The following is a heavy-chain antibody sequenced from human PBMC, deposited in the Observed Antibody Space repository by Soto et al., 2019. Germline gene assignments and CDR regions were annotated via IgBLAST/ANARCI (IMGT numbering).Heavy chain of an antibody. CDR2: INPDGSEK. J-gene: IGHJ4*02. V-gene: IGHV3-7*04. CDR3: ARGYTSSPLFEDYFDY. Sequence: GGSLRLSCAASGFTFSRFWMTWVRQGPGEGLEWVANINPDGSEKYSVDSVKGRFTIYRDNVKNSLYLQMNNLRAEDTAVYFCARGYTSSPLFEDYFDYWGQGALVTVSS. D-gene: IGHD6-13*01. CDR1: GFTFSRFW.